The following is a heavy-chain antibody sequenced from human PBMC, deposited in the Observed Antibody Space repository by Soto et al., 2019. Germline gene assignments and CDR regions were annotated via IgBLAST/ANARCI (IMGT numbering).Heavy chain of an antibody. Sequence: QVQLVQSGAEVKKPGASVKVSCKASGYTFTSYDINWVRQATGQGLEWMGWMNPNSGNTGYAHKFQGRVTMTRNTSRSTAYMELSSLRSEDTAVYYCARKGASYYYYYYMDVWGKGTTVTVSS. CDR3: ARKGASYYYYYYMDV. CDR1: GYTFTSYD. J-gene: IGHJ6*03. V-gene: IGHV1-8*01. CDR2: MNPNSGNT.